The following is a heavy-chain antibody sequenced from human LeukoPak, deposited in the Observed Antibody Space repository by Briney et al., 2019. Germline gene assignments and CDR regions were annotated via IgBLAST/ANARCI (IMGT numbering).Heavy chain of an antibody. Sequence: GGSLRLSCEAPGITLSTYWMTWVRQAPGKGLEWVANINQDGSARYYVDSVKGRFTISRDNAKNSLFLRMNSLRAEDTAVYYCARSANIFGATCNYWGQGTLVTVSS. D-gene: IGHD3-3*01. CDR1: GITLSTYW. V-gene: IGHV3-7*04. J-gene: IGHJ4*02. CDR3: ARSANIFGATCNY. CDR2: INQDGSAR.